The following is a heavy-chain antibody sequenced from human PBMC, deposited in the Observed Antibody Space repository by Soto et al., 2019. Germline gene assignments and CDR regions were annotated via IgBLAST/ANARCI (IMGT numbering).Heavy chain of an antibody. CDR3: ARFSLGFGELLTTGDYYGMDV. J-gene: IGHJ6*02. CDR1: GGSISSGGYS. Sequence: SETLSLTCAVSGGSISSGGYSWSWIRQPPGKGLECIGYIYHSGSTYYNPSLKSRVTISVDRSKNQFSLKLSSVTAADTAVYYCARFSLGFGELLTTGDYYGMDVWGQGTTVTVSS. V-gene: IGHV4-30-2*01. CDR2: IYHSGST. D-gene: IGHD3-10*01.